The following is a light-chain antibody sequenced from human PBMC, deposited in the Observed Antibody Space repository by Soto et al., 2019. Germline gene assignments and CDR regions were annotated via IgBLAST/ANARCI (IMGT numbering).Light chain of an antibody. J-gene: IGLJ2*01. CDR1: SSDVGGYNY. CDR2: EVS. CDR3: NSYAGTTGLI. Sequence: QSALTQPPSASGSPGQSVTISCTGTSSDVGGYNYVSWYQQHPGKAPKVMIYEVSKRPSGVPDRFSGSKSGNTASLTVSGLQAEDEDDYYCNSYAGTTGLIFGGGTKLTVL. V-gene: IGLV2-8*01.